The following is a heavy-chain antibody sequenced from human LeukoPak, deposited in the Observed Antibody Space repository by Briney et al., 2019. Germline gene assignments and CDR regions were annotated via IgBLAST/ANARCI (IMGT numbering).Heavy chain of an antibody. D-gene: IGHD6-13*01. Sequence: PSETLSLTCTVSGGSISSTDSYWGWIRQPPGKGLEWSGSMYYSGSTYYNPSLKSRVTISVDTSKNQLSLKLSSVTAADTAVYYCARHFWSLAGTGYFYYYYYMDVWDKGTTVTVSS. CDR1: GGSISSTDSY. CDR3: ARHFWSLAGTGYFYYYYYMDV. CDR2: MYYSGST. V-gene: IGHV4-39*01. J-gene: IGHJ6*03.